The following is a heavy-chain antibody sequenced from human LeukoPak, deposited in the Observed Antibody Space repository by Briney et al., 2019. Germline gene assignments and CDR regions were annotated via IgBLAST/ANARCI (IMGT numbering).Heavy chain of an antibody. V-gene: IGHV4-31*03. CDR2: IYYSGST. J-gene: IGHJ6*02. D-gene: IGHD3-3*01. Sequence: PSETLSHTCTVSGGSISSGGYYWSWIRQHPGKGLEWIGYIYYSGSTYYNPSLKSRVTISVDTSKNQFSLKLSSVTAADTAVYYCARGTYYDFWSGYPSPMDVWGQGTTVTVSS. CDR3: ARGTYYDFWSGYPSPMDV. CDR1: GGSISSGGYY.